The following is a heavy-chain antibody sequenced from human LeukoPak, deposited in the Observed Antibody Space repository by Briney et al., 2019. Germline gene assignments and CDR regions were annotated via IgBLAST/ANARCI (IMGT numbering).Heavy chain of an antibody. CDR3: VREYSSSSGRAFDI. CDR1: GFTFGSYW. J-gene: IGHJ3*02. CDR2: ISTDGSST. Sequence: SGGSLRLSCAASGFTFGSYWMHWVRQAPGKGLVWVSRISTDGSSTNSADSVKGRFTISRDNAKNTLYLQMNSLRAEDTAVYYCVREYSSSSGRAFDIWGQGTMVTVSP. V-gene: IGHV3-74*01. D-gene: IGHD6-6*01.